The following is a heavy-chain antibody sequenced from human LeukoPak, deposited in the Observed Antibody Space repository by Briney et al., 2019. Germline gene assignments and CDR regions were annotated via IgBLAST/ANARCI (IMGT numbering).Heavy chain of an antibody. Sequence: PGRSVRLSCAASGFTFSSYGMHWVRQAPGKGLEWVAVISHDGSNKYYADSVKGRFTISRDNSKNTLYLQMNSLRAEDTAVYYCAKVYSGYDILTGHDAFDIWGQGTMVTVSS. J-gene: IGHJ3*02. V-gene: IGHV3-30*18. D-gene: IGHD3-9*01. CDR1: GFTFSSYG. CDR3: AKVYSGYDILTGHDAFDI. CDR2: ISHDGSNK.